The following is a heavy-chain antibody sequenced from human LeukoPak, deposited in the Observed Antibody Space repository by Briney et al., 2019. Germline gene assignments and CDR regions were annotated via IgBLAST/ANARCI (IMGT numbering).Heavy chain of an antibody. V-gene: IGHV3-74*01. CDR3: AKSPLSGSYYPRFYYYMDV. CDR2: INSDGSST. D-gene: IGHD1-26*01. Sequence: GGSLRLSCAASGFTFSSYWMHCVRQAPGKGLVWVSRINSDGSSTSYADSVKGRFTISRDNAKNTLYLQMNSLRAEDTAVYYCAKSPLSGSYYPRFYYYMDVWGKGTTVTVSS. CDR1: GFTFSSYW. J-gene: IGHJ6*03.